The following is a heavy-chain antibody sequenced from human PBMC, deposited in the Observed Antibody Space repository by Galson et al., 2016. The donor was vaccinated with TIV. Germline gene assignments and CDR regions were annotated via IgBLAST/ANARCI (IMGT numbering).Heavy chain of an antibody. CDR2: IYYSGNTNY. D-gene: IGHD1-26*01. CDR1: GGSIGSFH. J-gene: IGHJ4*02. V-gene: IGHV4-59*01. CDR3: AREGKNRGSYIGY. Sequence: SETLSLTCSVFGGSIGSFHWSWIRQPPGKGLEWIGYIYYSGNTNYNYNPSLESRVTMSIDTSENRVSLNLRSVTAADTAVYFCAREGKNRGSYIGYWGQGTLVTVSS.